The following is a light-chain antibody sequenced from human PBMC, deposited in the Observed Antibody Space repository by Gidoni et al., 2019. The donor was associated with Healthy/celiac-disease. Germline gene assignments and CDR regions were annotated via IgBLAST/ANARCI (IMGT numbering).Light chain of an antibody. CDR2: DAS. V-gene: IGKV3-11*01. J-gene: IGKJ4*01. Sequence: DIVLTQSPATLSSSPVERATLSCRTSQSVSSYLAWYQQKPGQAPRLLIYDASNRATGIPARFSGSGSGTDFTLTISSLEAEDVAVYYCQQRSNWQLTFGEGTKVEIK. CDR3: QQRSNWQLT. CDR1: QSVSSY.